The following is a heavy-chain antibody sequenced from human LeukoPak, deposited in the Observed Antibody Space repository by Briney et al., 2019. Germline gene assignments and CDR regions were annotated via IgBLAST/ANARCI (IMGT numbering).Heavy chain of an antibody. CDR1: GSTFSSYS. Sequence: GGSLRLSCAAPGSTFSSYSMNWVRQAPGKGLEWVSSISSSSSYIYYADSVKGRFTISRDNAKNSLYLQMNSLRAEDTAVYYCARDLEYSSSRPFDYWGQGTLVTVSS. CDR3: ARDLEYSSSRPFDY. J-gene: IGHJ4*02. CDR2: ISSSSSYI. D-gene: IGHD6-6*01. V-gene: IGHV3-21*01.